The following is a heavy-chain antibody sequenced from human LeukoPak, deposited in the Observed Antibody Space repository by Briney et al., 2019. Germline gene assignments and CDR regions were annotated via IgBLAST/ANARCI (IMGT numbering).Heavy chain of an antibody. J-gene: IGHJ4*02. V-gene: IGHV4-39*01. CDR1: GGSISSSSYY. D-gene: IGHD6-13*01. CDR3: ARRRSSITPIDY. CDR2: IYYRGST. Sequence: SETLSLTCTVSGGSISSSSYYWGWIRQPPGKGLEWIGSIYYRGSTYYNPSLKSRVTISVDTSKKQFSLKLSSVTAADTAVYYCARRRSSITPIDYWGQGTLVTVSS.